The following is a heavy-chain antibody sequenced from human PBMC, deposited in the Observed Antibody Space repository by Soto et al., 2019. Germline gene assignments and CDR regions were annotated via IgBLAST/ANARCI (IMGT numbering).Heavy chain of an antibody. V-gene: IGHV1-2*02. CDR3: ARGMATIASAFDI. D-gene: IGHD5-12*01. Sequence: GXSVKVSCKGSVYRFTCYYMHWVRQAPGQGLEWMGWINPNSGGTNYAQKFQGRVTMTRDTSISTAYMELSRLRSDDTAVYYCARGMATIASAFDIWGQGTMVTVSS. J-gene: IGHJ3*02. CDR2: INPNSGGT. CDR1: VYRFTCYY.